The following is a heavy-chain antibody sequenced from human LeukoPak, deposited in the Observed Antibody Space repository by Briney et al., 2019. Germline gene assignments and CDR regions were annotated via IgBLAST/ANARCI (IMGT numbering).Heavy chain of an antibody. V-gene: IGHV4-39*01. CDR1: GGSISSSSYY. Sequence: PSETLSLTCTVSGGSISSSSYYWGWIRQPPGKGLEWIGSIYYSGSSYYNPSLKSRVTISVDTSKNLFSLKLSSVTAADTAVYYCARLGVTFDIWGQGTMVTVSS. CDR2: IYYSGSS. CDR3: ARLGVTFDI. D-gene: IGHD3-3*01. J-gene: IGHJ3*02.